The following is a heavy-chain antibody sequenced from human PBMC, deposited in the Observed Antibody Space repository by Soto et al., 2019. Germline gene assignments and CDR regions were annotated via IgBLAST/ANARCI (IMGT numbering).Heavy chain of an antibody. V-gene: IGHV4-30-4*01. Sequence: SETLSLTCTVSGGSISSGDYYWSWIRQPPGKGLEWIGYIYYSGSTYYNPSLKSRVTISVDTSKNQFSLKLSSVTAADTAVYYCARDRVDYSQYYYYYGMDVWGQGTTVTVSS. CDR1: GGSISSGDYY. CDR3: ARDRVDYSQYYYYYGMDV. J-gene: IGHJ6*02. D-gene: IGHD4-4*01. CDR2: IYYSGST.